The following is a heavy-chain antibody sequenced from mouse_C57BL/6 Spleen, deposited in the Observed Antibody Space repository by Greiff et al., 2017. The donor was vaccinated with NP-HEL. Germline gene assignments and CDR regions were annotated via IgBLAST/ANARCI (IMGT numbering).Heavy chain of an antibody. CDR3: ARSPYGSSYAMDY. D-gene: IGHD1-1*01. V-gene: IGHV1-82*01. J-gene: IGHJ4*01. CDR1: GYAFSSSW. Sequence: VQLQQSGPELVKPGASVKISCKASGYAFSSSWMNWVKQRPGKGLEWIGRIYPGDGDTNYNGKFKGKATLTADKSSSTAYMQLSSLTSEDSAVYFCARSPYGSSYAMDYWGQGTSVTVSS. CDR2: IYPGDGDT.